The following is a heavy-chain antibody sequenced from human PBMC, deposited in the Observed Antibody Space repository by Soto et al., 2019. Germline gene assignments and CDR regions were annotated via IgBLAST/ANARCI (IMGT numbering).Heavy chain of an antibody. Sequence: PGESLKISCKGSGYSFTSYWISWVRQMPGKGLEWMGRIDPSDSYTNYSPSFQGHVTISADKSISTAYLQWSSLKASDTAMYYCARTLINVVAATYWFDPWGQGTLVTVSS. D-gene: IGHD2-15*01. J-gene: IGHJ5*02. V-gene: IGHV5-10-1*01. CDR1: GYSFTSYW. CDR2: IDPSDSYT. CDR3: ARTLINVVAATYWFDP.